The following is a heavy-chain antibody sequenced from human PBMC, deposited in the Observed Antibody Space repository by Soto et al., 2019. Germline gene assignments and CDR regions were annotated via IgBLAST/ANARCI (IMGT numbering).Heavy chain of an antibody. CDR3: ARDVGHYYDGSGYKIYFDY. CDR2: VSVYDGST. D-gene: IGHD3-22*01. J-gene: IGHJ4*02. V-gene: IGHV1-18*01. CDR1: GYTFTNYG. Sequence: QVQLVQSGAEVKKPGASVKVSCKVAGYTFTNYGISWVRQTPGQGLEWMGWVSVYDGSTNYAQKLQGRVTMTTDTSTSTAYMELRSLRSDDTAVYYCARDVGHYYDGSGYKIYFDYWGQGTLVTISS.